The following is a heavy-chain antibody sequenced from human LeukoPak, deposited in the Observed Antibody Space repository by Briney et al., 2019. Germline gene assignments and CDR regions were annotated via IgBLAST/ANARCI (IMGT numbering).Heavy chain of an antibody. Sequence: PSQTLSLTCTVSGGSISSSRYYWGWIRQPPGKGLEWIGSIYYSGSTYYNPSLKSRVTISVDTSKNQFSLKLSSVTAADTAVYYCARLGDYFGSTGQIDYWGQGTLVTVSS. D-gene: IGHD4-17*01. V-gene: IGHV4-39*01. CDR2: IYYSGST. CDR1: GGSISSSRYY. CDR3: ARLGDYFGSTGQIDY. J-gene: IGHJ4*02.